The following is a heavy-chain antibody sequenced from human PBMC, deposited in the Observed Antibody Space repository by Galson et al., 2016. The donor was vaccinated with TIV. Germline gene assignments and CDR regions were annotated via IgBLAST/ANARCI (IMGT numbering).Heavy chain of an antibody. D-gene: IGHD3-9*01. J-gene: IGHJ4*02. V-gene: IGHV5-51*01. CDR1: GYSFTSYW. Sequence: QSGAEVKEPGESLRISCKGSGYSFTSYWIGWARQMPGKGLELMGIIFPRDSDTRYRPSFQDRVTISADKSINTAYLQWSGLKASDTAMYFCARRRETDLEHVDWSSDPRTNYFDSWGQGTLVTVSS. CDR3: ARRRETDLEHVDWSSDPRTNYFDS. CDR2: IFPRDSDT.